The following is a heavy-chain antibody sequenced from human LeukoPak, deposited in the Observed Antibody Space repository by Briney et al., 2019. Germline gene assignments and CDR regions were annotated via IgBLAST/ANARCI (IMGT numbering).Heavy chain of an antibody. CDR2: ISGSGGST. CDR3: AKDLDILTGYPSFDY. D-gene: IGHD3-9*01. V-gene: IGHV3-23*01. Sequence: GGSLRLSCAASGFTFSSYAMSWVRQAPGKGLEWVSAISGSGGSTYYADSVKGRFTISRDNSKNTLYLQMNSLRAEDTAVYYCAKDLDILTGYPSFDYWGQGTLVTVSS. J-gene: IGHJ4*02. CDR1: GFTFSSYA.